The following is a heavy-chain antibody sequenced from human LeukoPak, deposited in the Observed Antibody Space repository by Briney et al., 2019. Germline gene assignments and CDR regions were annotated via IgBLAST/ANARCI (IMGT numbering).Heavy chain of an antibody. J-gene: IGHJ3*02. CDR1: GGSISSYY. Sequence: SGTLSLTCTVSGGSISSYYWSWIRQPAGKGLEWIGRIYTSGSTNYNPSPKSRVTMSVDTSKNQFSLKLSSVTAADTAVYYCARSGELPSDAFDIWGQGTMVTVSS. D-gene: IGHD1-26*01. CDR2: IYTSGST. CDR3: ARSGELPSDAFDI. V-gene: IGHV4-4*07.